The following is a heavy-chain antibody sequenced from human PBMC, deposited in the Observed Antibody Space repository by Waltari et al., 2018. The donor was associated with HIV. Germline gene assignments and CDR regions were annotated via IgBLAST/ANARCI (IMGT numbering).Heavy chain of an antibody. CDR1: GFTFSSYA. CDR2: ISYDGSNK. D-gene: IGHD7-27*01. Sequence: QVQLVESGGGVVQPGRSLRLSCAASGFTFSSYAMHWFRQAPGKGLEWVAVISYDGSNKYYADSVKGRFTISRDNSKNTLYLQMNSLRAEDTAVYYCARGLTRAPPGAGDYWGQGTLVTVSS. V-gene: IGHV3-30-3*01. J-gene: IGHJ4*02. CDR3: ARGLTRAPPGAGDY.